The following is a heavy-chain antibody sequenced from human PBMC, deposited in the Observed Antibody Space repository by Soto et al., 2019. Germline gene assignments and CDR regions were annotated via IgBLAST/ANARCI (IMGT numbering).Heavy chain of an antibody. V-gene: IGHV3-66*01. J-gene: IGHJ4*02. CDR2: IYSDDTA. CDR1: GFSVSGTY. D-gene: IGHD1-20*01. Sequence: TGGSLRLSCAVSGFSVSGTYMSWVRRAPGKGLEWVSVIYSDDTAYYVASVRGRFTISRDNSRNTVYLQMNSLRPEDTAVYSCARDRGNWDAGGAFFDYWGQGALVTVSS. CDR3: ARDRGNWDAGGAFFDY.